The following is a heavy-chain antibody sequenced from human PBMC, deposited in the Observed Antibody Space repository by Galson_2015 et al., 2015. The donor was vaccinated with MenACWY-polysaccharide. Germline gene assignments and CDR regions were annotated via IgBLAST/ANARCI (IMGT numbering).Heavy chain of an antibody. D-gene: IGHD2-15*01. J-gene: IGHJ5*02. CDR3: AKANSGGICTSGWACWFDP. Sequence: SLRPSCAASGFTFTNYAMNWVRQAPGKGLEWVSSIGGSGTTYYAGSVKGRFTISRDNSKNMVYLQMNSLRAEDTAIYYCAKANSGGICTSGWACWFDPWGQGSLVIVSS. V-gene: IGHV3-23*01. CDR1: GFTFTNYA. CDR2: IGGSGTT.